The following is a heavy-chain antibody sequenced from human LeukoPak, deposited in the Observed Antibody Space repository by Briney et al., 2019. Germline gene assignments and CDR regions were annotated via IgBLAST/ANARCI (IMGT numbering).Heavy chain of an antibody. Sequence: GGSLRLSCTASGVTLSSYAMSWARQAPGRGLEWVAVTSLDGSNKLYTDTVRGRFIISRDNSKNTVYLQMDSLRAEDTAVYYCARDLTLGKPDYFDHWGQGTLVTVSS. CDR1: GVTLSSYA. CDR3: ARDLTLGKPDYFDH. V-gene: IGHV3-30*03. J-gene: IGHJ4*02. D-gene: IGHD7-27*01. CDR2: TSLDGSNK.